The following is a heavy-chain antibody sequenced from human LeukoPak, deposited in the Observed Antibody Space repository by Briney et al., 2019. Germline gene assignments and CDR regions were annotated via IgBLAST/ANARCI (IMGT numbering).Heavy chain of an antibody. V-gene: IGHV1-69*05. J-gene: IGHJ4*02. CDR2: IIPIFGAA. CDR3: AKELGTMIDAY. Sequence: ASVKVSCKASGGTISSHAISWVRQAPGQGLEWIGGIIPIFGAAKYAQKFQGRVTITTDESTSTAYMELSSLTTEDTAVYYCAKELGTMIDAYWGKGTLVTVSS. CDR1: GGTISSHA. D-gene: IGHD3-22*01.